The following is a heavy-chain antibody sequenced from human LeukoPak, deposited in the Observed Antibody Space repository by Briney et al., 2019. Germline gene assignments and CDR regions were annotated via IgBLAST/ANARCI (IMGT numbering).Heavy chain of an antibody. Sequence: GGSLRLSCAASGFTFSSYGMHRVRQAPGKGLEWVAFIRYDGSNKYYADSVKGRFTISRDNSKNTLYLQMNSLRAEDTAVYYCAKIGIAGYYFDYWGQGTLVTVSS. CDR2: IRYDGSNK. J-gene: IGHJ4*02. CDR3: AKIGIAGYYFDY. D-gene: IGHD6-13*01. CDR1: GFTFSSYG. V-gene: IGHV3-30*02.